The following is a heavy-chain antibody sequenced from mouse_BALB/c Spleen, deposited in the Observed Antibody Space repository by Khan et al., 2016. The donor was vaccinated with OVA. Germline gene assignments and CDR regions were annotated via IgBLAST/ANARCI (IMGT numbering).Heavy chain of an antibody. V-gene: IGHV5-9-3*01. J-gene: IGHJ4*01. CDR2: ISSGGHYT. CDR3: AGSLDDDNAMGN. CDR1: GFTFSSYA. Sequence: EVELVESGGGLVKPGGSLKLSCSASGFTFSSYAMSWVRQTPEQRLELVATISSGGHYTFYPAIVKGRFTISRDNACNTLYLQISSLRSEDTAMHEGAGSLDDDNAMGNWGQGTSVTVSS. D-gene: IGHD2-4*01.